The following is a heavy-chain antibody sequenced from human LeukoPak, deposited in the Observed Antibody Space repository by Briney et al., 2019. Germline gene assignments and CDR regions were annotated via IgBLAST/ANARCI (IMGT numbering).Heavy chain of an antibody. J-gene: IGHJ5*02. CDR1: GFTFSSYW. V-gene: IGHV3-74*01. D-gene: IGHD7-27*01. CDR2: INSDGSAT. CDR3: ARDFSGGFDP. Sequence: GGSLRLSCAASGFTFSSYWMSWVRQAPGKGLMWVSQINSDGSATSCADPVKGRCTISRDNAKNTLYLQVNSLRAEDTAVYYCARDFSGGFDPWGQGTLVTVSS.